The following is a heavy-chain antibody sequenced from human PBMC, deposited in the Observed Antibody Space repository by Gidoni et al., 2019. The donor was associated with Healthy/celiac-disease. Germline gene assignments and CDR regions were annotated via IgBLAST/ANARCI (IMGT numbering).Heavy chain of an antibody. CDR2: IIPILGTA. J-gene: IGHJ4*02. CDR3: ARSPRNWNYVDY. V-gene: IGHV1-69*06. D-gene: IGHD1-1*01. Sequence: QVQLVQSGAEVKKPGSSVKVSCKASGGTFSSYAISWVRQAPGQGLEWLGGIIPILGTANYAQKFQGRVTSTADKSTSTAYMELSSLRSEDTAVYYCARSPRNWNYVDYWGQGTLVTVSS. CDR1: GGTFSSYA.